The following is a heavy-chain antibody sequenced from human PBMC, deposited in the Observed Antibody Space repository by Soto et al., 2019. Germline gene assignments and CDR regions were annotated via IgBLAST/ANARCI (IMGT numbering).Heavy chain of an antibody. J-gene: IGHJ4*02. CDR3: AKSKLYCSGTSCYVFDF. D-gene: IGHD2-2*01. Sequence: EVQLLESGGGLVQPGGSLRLSCAASGFTFSSYAMNWVRQAPGKGLEWVSAISSSGDRTYYADSVKGRFTISRDNTKNTLYLPVKSRRADDTAVDYCAKSKLYCSGTSCYVFDFCGQGTLVTVSS. V-gene: IGHV3-23*01. CDR1: GFTFSSYA. CDR2: ISSSGDRT.